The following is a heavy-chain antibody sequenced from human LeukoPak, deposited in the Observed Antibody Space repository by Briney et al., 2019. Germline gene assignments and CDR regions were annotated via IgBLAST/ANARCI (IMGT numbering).Heavy chain of an antibody. D-gene: IGHD4-17*01. V-gene: IGHV4-34*01. CDR2: INHSGST. J-gene: IGHJ4*02. Sequence: SETLSLTCAVYGGSFSGYYWSWIRQPPGKGLEWIGEINHSGSTNYNPSLKSRVTISVDTSKNQFSLKLSSVTAEDTAVYYCARAGGSTVSHSDYWGQGTLVTVSS. CDR1: GGSFSGYY. CDR3: ARAGGSTVSHSDY.